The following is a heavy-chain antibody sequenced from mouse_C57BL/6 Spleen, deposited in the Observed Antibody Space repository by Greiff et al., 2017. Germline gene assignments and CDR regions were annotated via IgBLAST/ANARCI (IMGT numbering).Heavy chain of an antibody. CDR2: ISYSGST. Sequence: EVKLMESGPGMVKPSQSLSLTCTVTGYSITSGYDWHWIRHFPGNKLEWMGYISYSGSTNYNPSLKSRIPITHDTSKNHFFLKLNSVTTEDPATSYCSRGGDYSPWFAYWGQGTLVTVSA. CDR3: SRGGDYSPWFAY. D-gene: IGHD2-13*01. J-gene: IGHJ3*01. V-gene: IGHV3-1*01. CDR1: GYSITSGYD.